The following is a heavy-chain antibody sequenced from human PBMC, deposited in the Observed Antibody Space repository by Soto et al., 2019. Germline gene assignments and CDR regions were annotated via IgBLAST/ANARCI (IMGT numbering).Heavy chain of an antibody. Sequence: TGGSLRLSCAASGFTFSSYAMSWVRQAPGKGLEWVSAISGSGGSTYYADSVKGRFTISRDNSKNTLYLQMNSLRAEDTAVYYCAKDIWLDYSFDYWGQGTLVTVSS. V-gene: IGHV3-23*01. J-gene: IGHJ4*02. CDR2: ISGSGGST. CDR3: AKDIWLDYSFDY. CDR1: GFTFSSYA. D-gene: IGHD3-9*01.